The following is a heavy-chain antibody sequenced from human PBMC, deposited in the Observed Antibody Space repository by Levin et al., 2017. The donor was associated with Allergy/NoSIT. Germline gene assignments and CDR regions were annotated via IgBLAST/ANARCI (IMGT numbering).Heavy chain of an antibody. CDR2: IYYSGST. J-gene: IGHJ4*02. Sequence: PSETLSLTCTVSGGSVSSGSYYWSWIRQPPGKGLEWIGYIYYSGSTNYNPSLKSRVTISVDTSKNQFSLKLSSVTAADTAVYYCAAAAAKIRPSYYFDYWGQGTLVTVSS. CDR3: AAAAAKIRPSYYFDY. V-gene: IGHV4-61*01. CDR1: GGSVSSGSYY. D-gene: IGHD6-13*01.